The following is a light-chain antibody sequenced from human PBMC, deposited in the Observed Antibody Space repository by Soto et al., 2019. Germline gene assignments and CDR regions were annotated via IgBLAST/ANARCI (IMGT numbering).Light chain of an antibody. Sequence: DIVLTQPPATLSPSPMNIAPVSFMISQNFGSSYLAWYQQKRGQAPRFLIYGASSRATGIPDRFSGSGSGTDFTLTISRLEPEDFAVYYCQQYGRSPPTLGQGTKVDIK. CDR2: GAS. CDR3: QQYGRSPPT. CDR1: QNFGSSY. J-gene: IGKJ1*01. V-gene: IGKV3-20*01.